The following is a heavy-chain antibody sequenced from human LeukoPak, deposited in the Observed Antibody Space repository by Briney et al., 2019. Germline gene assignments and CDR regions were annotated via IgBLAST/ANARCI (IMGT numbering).Heavy chain of an antibody. J-gene: IGHJ4*02. V-gene: IGHV3-7*03. CDR3: ARGFGPAPFDY. CDR2: INSDGSEG. D-gene: IGHD3-16*01. CDR1: GFTFSGFW. Sequence: GGSLRLSCAVSGFTFSGFWMSWSRQAPGKGLEWVASINSDGSEGYYADVVKGRFTISRDNAKNSLYLQINSLRAEDTAVYYCARGFGPAPFDYWGQGTLVTVSS.